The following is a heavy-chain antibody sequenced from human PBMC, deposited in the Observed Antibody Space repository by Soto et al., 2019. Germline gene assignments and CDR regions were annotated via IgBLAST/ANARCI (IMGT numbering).Heavy chain of an antibody. J-gene: IGHJ5*02. CDR2: IIPIYGTA. Sequence: SVKVSCKASGDTFSSYSISWVRQAPGQGLEWMGGIIPIYGTANYAQKFQGRVTITADESTSTAYMELSSLRSEDTAVYYYAIEYVGPPPYYPKGSWGQGPLVTVSS. CDR3: AIEYVGPPPYYPKGS. CDR1: GDTFSSYS. V-gene: IGHV1-69*13. D-gene: IGHD3-10*01.